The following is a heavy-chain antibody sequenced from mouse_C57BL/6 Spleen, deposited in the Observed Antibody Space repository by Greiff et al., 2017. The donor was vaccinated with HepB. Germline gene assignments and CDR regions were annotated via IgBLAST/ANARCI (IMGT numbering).Heavy chain of an antibody. Sequence: EWIGRIDPEDGETKYAPKFQGKATITADTSSNTAYLQLSSLTSEDTAVYYCARAGSFITTVLDYWGQVTTLTVSS. CDR3: ARAGSFITTVLDY. CDR2: IDPEDGET. V-gene: IGHV14-2*01. J-gene: IGHJ2*01. D-gene: IGHD1-1*01.